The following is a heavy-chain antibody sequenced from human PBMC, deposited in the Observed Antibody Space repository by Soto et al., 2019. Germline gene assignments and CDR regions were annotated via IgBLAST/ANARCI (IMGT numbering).Heavy chain of an antibody. CDR3: AREGYSYGLGYYYYYYGMDV. V-gene: IGHV3-74*01. CDR1: GFTFSSYW. Sequence: LRLSCAASGFTFSSYWMHWVRQAPGKGLVWVSRINSDGGSTSYADSVKGRFTISRDNAKNTLYLQMNSLRAEDTAVYYCAREGYSYGLGYYYYYYGMDVWGQGTTVTVSS. D-gene: IGHD5-18*01. J-gene: IGHJ6*02. CDR2: INSDGGST.